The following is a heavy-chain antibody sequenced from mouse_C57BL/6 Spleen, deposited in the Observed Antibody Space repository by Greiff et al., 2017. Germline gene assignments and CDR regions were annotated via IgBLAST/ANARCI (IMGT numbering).Heavy chain of an antibody. CDR3: ASAYYSNLGFAG. Sequence: QVQLKQSGPGLVQPSPSLSITCTVSGFSLTSYGVHWVRQSPGKGLEWLGVIWSGGSTDYNAAFISRLSISKDNSKSQVFFKMNSVQADDTAIYYGASAYYSNLGFAGWGKGTLVTVSA. D-gene: IGHD2-5*01. V-gene: IGHV2-2*01. J-gene: IGHJ3*01. CDR2: IWSGGST. CDR1: GFSLTSYG.